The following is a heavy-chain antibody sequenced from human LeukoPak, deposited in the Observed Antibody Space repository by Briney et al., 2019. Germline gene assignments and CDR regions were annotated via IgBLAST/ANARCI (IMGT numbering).Heavy chain of an antibody. J-gene: IGHJ4*01. Sequence: QPGGSLRLSCAVSGFTFTDYWMNWVRPAPGKGLEWVASIRQDGSEKTYVDSVKGRFTISRDNTKNSLSLQVNSLRVEDTAVYYCARDGTAAGLYFDLWGQGTLATVSS. CDR1: GFTFTDYW. CDR2: IRQDGSEK. V-gene: IGHV3-7*01. D-gene: IGHD6-13*01. CDR3: ARDGTAAGLYFDL.